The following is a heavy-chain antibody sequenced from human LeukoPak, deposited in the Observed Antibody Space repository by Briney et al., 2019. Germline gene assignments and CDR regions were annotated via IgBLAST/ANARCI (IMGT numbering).Heavy chain of an antibody. V-gene: IGHV4-30-2*01. Sequence: SQTLSLTCTVSGGSISSGGYYWSWIRQPPGKGLEWIGYIYHSGSTYYNPSLKSRVTISVDRSKNQFSLKLSSVTAADTAVYYCARADYSSGWSLDFDYWGQGTLVTVSS. CDR2: IYHSGST. J-gene: IGHJ4*02. CDR3: ARADYSSGWSLDFDY. CDR1: GGSISSGGYY. D-gene: IGHD6-19*01.